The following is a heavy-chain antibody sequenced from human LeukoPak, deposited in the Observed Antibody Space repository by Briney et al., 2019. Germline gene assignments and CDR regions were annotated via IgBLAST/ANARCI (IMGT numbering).Heavy chain of an antibody. V-gene: IGHV4-61*01. CDR1: GGSVNSGSYY. CDR3: ARAAYSGSYHSDY. J-gene: IGHJ4*02. Sequence: SETLSLTCTVSGGSVNSGSYYWNWIRQPPGRGLEWIGYIYYSGSTNYNPSLKSRVTISVDTSKNQFSLKLSSVTAADTAVYYCARAAYSGSYHSDYWGQGTLVTVSS. CDR2: IYYSGST. D-gene: IGHD1-26*01.